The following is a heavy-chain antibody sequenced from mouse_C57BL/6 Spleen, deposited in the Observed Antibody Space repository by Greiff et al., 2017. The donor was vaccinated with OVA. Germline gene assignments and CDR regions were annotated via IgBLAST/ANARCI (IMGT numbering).Heavy chain of an antibody. J-gene: IGHJ4*01. D-gene: IGHD2-2*01. CDR3: ARDQSMVTSYAMDY. V-gene: IGHV3-6*01. CDR2: ISYDGSN. Sequence: EVKLVESGPGLVKPSQSLSLTCSVTGYSITSGYYWNWIRQFPGNKLEWMGYISYDGSNNYNPSLKNRISITRDTSKNQFFLKLNSVTTEDTATYYCARDQSMVTSYAMDYWGQGTSVTVSS. CDR1: GYSITSGYY.